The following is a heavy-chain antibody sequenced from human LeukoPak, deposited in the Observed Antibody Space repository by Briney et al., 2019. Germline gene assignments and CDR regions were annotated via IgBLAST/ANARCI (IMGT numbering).Heavy chain of an antibody. V-gene: IGHV3-21*01. J-gene: IGHJ4*02. D-gene: IGHD2-2*01. CDR1: GFTFSSYS. CDR2: ISSSSSYI. Sequence: NPGGSLRLSCAASGFTFSSYSMNWVRQAPGKGLEWVSSISSSSSYIYYADSVKGRFTISRDNAKNSLYLQMNSLRAEDTAVYYCARGYCSSTSCYGDDDYWGQGTLVTVSS. CDR3: ARGYCSSTSCYGDDDY.